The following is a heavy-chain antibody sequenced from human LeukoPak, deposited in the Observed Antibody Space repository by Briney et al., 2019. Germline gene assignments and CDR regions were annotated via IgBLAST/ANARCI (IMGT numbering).Heavy chain of an antibody. CDR1: GFTIGPYA. V-gene: IGHV3-43*02. CDR2: IKADGSGT. Sequence: GGALRLSCAASGFTIGPYARYWVGQGPGRDVEWVSVIKADGSGTFYADSVRGRFTTSRDNSKNSLYLQMNSLTSEDTALYYCATWAFYHNLDVWGQGTTVIVSS. D-gene: IGHD2/OR15-2a*01. J-gene: IGHJ6*02. CDR3: ATWAFYHNLDV.